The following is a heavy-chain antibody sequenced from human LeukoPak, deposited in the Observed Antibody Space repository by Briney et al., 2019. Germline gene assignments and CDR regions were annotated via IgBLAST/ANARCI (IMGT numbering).Heavy chain of an antibody. CDR2: IYYSGST. D-gene: IGHD6-19*01. Sequence: SETLSLTCTVSGGSISSYYWSWIRQPPGKGLGWIGYIYYSGSTNYNPSLKSRVTISVDTSKNQFSLKLSSVTAADTAVYYCARSPGWYLDNNWFDPWGQGTLVTVSS. CDR1: GGSISSYY. V-gene: IGHV4-59*01. J-gene: IGHJ5*02. CDR3: ARSPGWYLDNNWFDP.